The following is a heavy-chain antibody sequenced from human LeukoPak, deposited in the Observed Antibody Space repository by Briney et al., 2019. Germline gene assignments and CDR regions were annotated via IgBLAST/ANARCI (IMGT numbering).Heavy chain of an antibody. CDR1: GFTFSSYA. V-gene: IGHV3-23*01. D-gene: IGHD3-22*01. CDR3: AKAPMIVVVGDY. Sequence: GGSLRLSCAASGFTFSSYAMSWVRQAPGKGLEWVSAISGSGGSTCYADSVKGRFTISRDNSKNTLYLQMNSLRAEDTAVYYCAKAPMIVVVGDYWGQGTLVTVSS. CDR2: ISGSGGST. J-gene: IGHJ4*02.